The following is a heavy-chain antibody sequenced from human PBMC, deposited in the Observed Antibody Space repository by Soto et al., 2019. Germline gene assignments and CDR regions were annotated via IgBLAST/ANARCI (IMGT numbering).Heavy chain of an antibody. CDR1: GFTFSSYT. Sequence: EVQLLESGGDLVQPGGSLRLSCAASGFTFSSYTMSWVRQSPGKGLEWVSAITGSDGRTYDADSVKGRFTISRDNSKNTLYLQMNSLRAEDTAVYYCAKNSEARIRVGYDYWGQGTLVTVSS. CDR2: ITGSDGRT. D-gene: IGHD5-12*01. J-gene: IGHJ4*02. CDR3: AKNSEARIRVGYDY. V-gene: IGHV3-23*01.